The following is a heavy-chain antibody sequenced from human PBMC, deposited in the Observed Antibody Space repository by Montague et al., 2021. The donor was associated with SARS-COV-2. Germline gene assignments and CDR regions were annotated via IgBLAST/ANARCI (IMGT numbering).Heavy chain of an antibody. Sequence: YLRLSCAASGFTFSSYSMNWVRQAPGKGLEWVSSMSNSNSYIYYADSVKGRFTISRDNAKNSLYLQMNSLRAEDTAVYYCARAAWGYYDSSGYLDYWGQGTLGTVSS. V-gene: IGHV3-21*01. CDR3: ARAAWGYYDSSGYLDY. D-gene: IGHD3-22*01. CDR1: GFTFSSYS. CDR2: MSNSNSYI. J-gene: IGHJ4*02.